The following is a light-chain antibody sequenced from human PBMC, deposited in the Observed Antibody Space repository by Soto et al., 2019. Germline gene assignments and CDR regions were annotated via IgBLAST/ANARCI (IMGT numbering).Light chain of an antibody. J-gene: IGKJ5*01. CDR2: DAS. Sequence: EIVLTQSPSTLSLSPGERVSVSFRASQSVSSYLAWYQQKPGQAPRLLIYDASNRATGIPARFSGSGSGTDFTLTISSLEPEDFAVYYCQQYNNWPPLSFGQGTRLEIK. CDR1: QSVSSY. CDR3: QQYNNWPPLS. V-gene: IGKV3-11*01.